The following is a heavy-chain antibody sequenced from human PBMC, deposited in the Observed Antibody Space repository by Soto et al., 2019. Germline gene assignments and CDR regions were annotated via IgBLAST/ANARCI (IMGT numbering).Heavy chain of an antibody. CDR2: IHHSGST. Sequence: SETLSLTCTVSGGSISTYFWSWIRQPPGKGLEWIGYIHHSGSTYYNPSFKSRVTISVDTSKNQFSLKLNSVTAADTAVYYCARESAGSGKNNWFDPWGQGTLVTVSS. D-gene: IGHD3-10*01. CDR3: ARESAGSGKNNWFDP. CDR1: GGSISTYF. V-gene: IGHV4-59*01. J-gene: IGHJ5*02.